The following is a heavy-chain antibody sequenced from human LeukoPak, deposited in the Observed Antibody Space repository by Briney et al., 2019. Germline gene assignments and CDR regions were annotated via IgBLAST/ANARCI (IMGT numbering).Heavy chain of an antibody. CDR3: ARGYYYDSSGYYPSNYYGMDV. Sequence: PSETLSLTCTVSGGSISSYYWSWIRQPAGKGLEWIGRIYTSGSTNYNPSLKSRVTITVDTSKNQFSLKLSSVTAADTAVYYCARGYYYDSSGYYPSNYYGMDVWGQGTTVTVSS. V-gene: IGHV4-4*07. CDR1: GGSISSYY. CDR2: IYTSGST. J-gene: IGHJ6*02. D-gene: IGHD3-22*01.